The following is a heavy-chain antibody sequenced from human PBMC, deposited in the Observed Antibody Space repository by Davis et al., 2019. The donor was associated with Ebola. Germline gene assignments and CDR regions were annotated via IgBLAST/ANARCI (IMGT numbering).Heavy chain of an antibody. CDR2: IWYDGSNK. Sequence: GGSLRLSCAASGFTFDDYAMHWVRQAPGKGLEWVAVIWYDGSNKYYADSVKGRFTISRDNSKNSLYLQMNSLRAEDTAVYYCARERAAAYFDYWGQGTLVTVSS. D-gene: IGHD6-13*01. V-gene: IGHV3-33*08. CDR3: ARERAAAYFDY. CDR1: GFTFDDYA. J-gene: IGHJ4*02.